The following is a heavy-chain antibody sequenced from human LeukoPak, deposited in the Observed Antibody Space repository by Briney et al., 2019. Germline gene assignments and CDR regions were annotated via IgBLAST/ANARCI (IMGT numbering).Heavy chain of an antibody. D-gene: IGHD5-12*01. Sequence: PSETLSLTCTVSGVSISSSNSHWGWIRQPPGKGLEWIGSIYYTGNTYYTASLTSRVTISIDTSKNQISLKLSSVTAADKAVYYCARSCRILDIVATIRARLGGNGFDIWGQGTMVTVSS. J-gene: IGHJ3*02. CDR1: GVSISSSNSH. CDR3: ARSCRILDIVATIRARLGGNGFDI. V-gene: IGHV4-39*07. CDR2: IYYTGNT.